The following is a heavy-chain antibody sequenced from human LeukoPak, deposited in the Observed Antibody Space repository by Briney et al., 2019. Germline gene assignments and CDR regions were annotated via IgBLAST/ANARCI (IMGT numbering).Heavy chain of an antibody. CDR2: ISGGAGNT. D-gene: IGHD3-3*01. CDR1: GFTFSTYA. J-gene: IGHJ6*03. V-gene: IGHV3-23*01. CDR3: AKFVSIFYYYYMDV. Sequence: GGSLRPSCAASGFTFSTYAMSWVRQAPGKGLEWVSAISGGAGNTYYADSVKGRFTISRDNTNNTLYLQMNSLRAEDTAVYYCAKFVSIFYYYYMDVWGKGTTVTVSS.